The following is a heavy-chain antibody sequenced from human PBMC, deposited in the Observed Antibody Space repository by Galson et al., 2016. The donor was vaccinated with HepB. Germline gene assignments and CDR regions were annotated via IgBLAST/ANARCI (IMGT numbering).Heavy chain of an antibody. V-gene: IGHV4-61*01. D-gene: IGHD6-19*01. CDR1: GFSISSNYY. CDR2: IYYSGTT. CDR3: ARAGVTSGWLTATIKWFDP. Sequence: ETLSLPCTVSGFSISSNYYWSWIRQPPGKGLEWIGDIYYSGTTRYNPSLKSRVTVSLDTSKNRFSLKVTSVTVADTAVYYCARAGVTSGWLTATIKWFDPWGQGTRVTVSS. J-gene: IGHJ5*02.